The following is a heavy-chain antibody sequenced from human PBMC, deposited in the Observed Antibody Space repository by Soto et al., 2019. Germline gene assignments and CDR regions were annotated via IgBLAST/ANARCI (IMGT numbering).Heavy chain of an antibody. D-gene: IGHD1-26*01. Sequence: GSLRLSCAASGFTFSSYSMNWVRQAPGKGLEWVSSISYSSSYIYYADSVKGRFTISRDNAKNSLYLQMNSLRAEDTAVYYCARDLGRLMGATPGYWGQGTLVTVSS. CDR3: ARDLGRLMGATPGY. J-gene: IGHJ4*02. CDR1: GFTFSSYS. V-gene: IGHV3-21*01. CDR2: ISYSSSYI.